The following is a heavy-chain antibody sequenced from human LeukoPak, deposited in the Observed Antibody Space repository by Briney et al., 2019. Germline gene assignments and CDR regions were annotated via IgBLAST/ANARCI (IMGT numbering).Heavy chain of an antibody. Sequence: SETLSLTCTVSDPSVTTYSWSWLRQPAGKGLEWIGRAYSSGATKYNPSLKSRVTISADTSKNQFSLKLPSVTAADTAAYYCARDHYGSGSYKAFFDYWGHGIQVTVSS. J-gene: IGHJ4*01. V-gene: IGHV4-4*07. CDR3: ARDHYGSGSYKAFFDY. CDR2: AYSSGAT. D-gene: IGHD3-10*01. CDR1: DPSVTTYS.